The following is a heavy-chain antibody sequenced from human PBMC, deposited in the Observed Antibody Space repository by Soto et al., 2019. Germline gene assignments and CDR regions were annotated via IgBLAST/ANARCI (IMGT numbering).Heavy chain of an antibody. CDR2: IYYSGST. Sequence: QLQLQESGPGLVKPSETLSLTCTVSGGSISSSSYYWGWIRQPPRKGLEWIGSIYYSGSTYYNPSLKSRVTISVDTSKNQFSLKLSSVTAADTAVYYCARPGGYLRGGYYFDYWGQGTLVTVFS. D-gene: IGHD3-16*01. J-gene: IGHJ4*02. CDR1: GGSISSSSYY. V-gene: IGHV4-39*01. CDR3: ARPGGYLRGGYYFDY.